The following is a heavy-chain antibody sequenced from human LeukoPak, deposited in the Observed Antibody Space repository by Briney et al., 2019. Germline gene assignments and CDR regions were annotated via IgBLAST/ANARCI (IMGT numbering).Heavy chain of an antibody. CDR1: GFSLSTSGVG. CDR2: IYWDDDK. D-gene: IGHD6-25*01. V-gene: IGHV2-5*02. J-gene: IGHJ5*02. CDR3: AHRDRRDSSGSRGYWFDP. Sequence: ESGPTLLKPTQTLTLTCTFSGFSLSTSGVGVGWIRQPPGKALEWLALIYWDDDKRYSPSLKSRLTITKDTSKNQVVLTMTNMDPVDTATYYCAHRDRRDSSGSRGYWFDPWGQGTLVTVSS.